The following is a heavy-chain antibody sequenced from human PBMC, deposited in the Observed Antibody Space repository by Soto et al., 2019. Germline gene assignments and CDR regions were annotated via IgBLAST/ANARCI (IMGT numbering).Heavy chain of an antibody. D-gene: IGHD3-10*01. CDR2: MYKTGET. V-gene: IGHV4-61*01. Sequence: LSLTCTVSGGSVSTGMKYWGWVRQPPGKALEFIGYMYKTGETLLNSSLKSRVTLSMETSKNQFSLTLSSVTAADTAVYFCMKAHESGDFLGMSVWGPGXTVTVSS. CDR1: GGSVSTGMKY. J-gene: IGHJ6*02. CDR3: MKAHESGDFLGMSV.